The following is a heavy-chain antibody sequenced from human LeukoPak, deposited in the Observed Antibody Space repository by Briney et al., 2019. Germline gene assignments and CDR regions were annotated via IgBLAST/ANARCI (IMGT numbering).Heavy chain of an antibody. CDR2: ISAYNGNT. V-gene: IGHV1-18*01. CDR1: GGTFSSYA. CDR3: ARGGSGWYPLHYFDY. Sequence: RASVKVSCKASGGTFSSYAISWVRQAPGQGLEWMGWISAYNGNTNYAQKLQGRVTMTTDTSTSTAYMELRSLRSDDTAVYYCARGGSGWYPLHYFDYWGQGTLVTVSS. J-gene: IGHJ4*02. D-gene: IGHD6-19*01.